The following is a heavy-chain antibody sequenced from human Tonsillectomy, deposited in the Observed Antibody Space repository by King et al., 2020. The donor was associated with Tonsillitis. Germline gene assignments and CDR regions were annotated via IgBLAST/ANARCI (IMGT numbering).Heavy chain of an antibody. CDR2: INTNAGNTGNP. J-gene: IGHJ4*02. D-gene: IGHD7-27*01. V-gene: IGHV7-4-1*02. CDR3: VRDDWGSDF. Sequence: VQLAQSGSELKKPGASVKVSCKASGYAFTHYAMNWVRQAPGQGLEWMGWINTNAGNTGNPTYAQGFTGRFVLSLDTSASTAYLQISNLKAEDTAVYYCVRDDWGSDFWGQGTLVTVSS. CDR1: GYAFTHYA.